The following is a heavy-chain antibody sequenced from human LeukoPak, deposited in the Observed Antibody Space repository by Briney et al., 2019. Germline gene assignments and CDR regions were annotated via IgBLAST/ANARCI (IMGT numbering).Heavy chain of an antibody. V-gene: IGHV4-4*07. CDR2: IYTSGST. CDR1: GGSISSYY. CDR3: AGGGYDSSGYYYPRS. J-gene: IGHJ5*02. D-gene: IGHD3-22*01. Sequence: SETLSLTCTVSGGSISSYYWSWIRQPAGKGLEWIGRIYTSGSTNHNPSLKSRVTMSVDTSKNQFSLKLSSVTAADTAVYYCAGGGYDSSGYYYPRSWGQGTLVTVSS.